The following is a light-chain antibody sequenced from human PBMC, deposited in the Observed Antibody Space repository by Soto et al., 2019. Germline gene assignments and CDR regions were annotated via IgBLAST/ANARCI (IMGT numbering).Light chain of an antibody. CDR2: GDN. J-gene: IGLJ1*01. V-gene: IGLV1-40*01. CDR1: TSNIGAPYD. Sequence: QSVLTQPPSVSGAPGQRVSISCTGGTSNIGAPYDVHWYHHLPGTSPKLLIYGDNNRPSEVPDRYSGSKSGTSASLAITRLQDADEADYYCHSYDITLHNYVFRNGTKVTV. CDR3: HSYDITLHNYV.